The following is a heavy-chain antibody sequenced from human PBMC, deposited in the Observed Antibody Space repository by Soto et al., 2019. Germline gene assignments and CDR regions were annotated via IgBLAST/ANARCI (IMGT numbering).Heavy chain of an antibody. CDR3: AKVRNRMVRGVPDAFDI. CDR1: GCTFSVYV. V-gene: IGHV3-23*01. D-gene: IGHD3-10*01. CDR2: ISGSGGST. Sequence: RSLRLSFAASGCTFSVYVLGGVGPSPGKGLEWVSAISGSGGSTYYADSVKGRFTISRDNSKNTLYLQMNSLRAEDTAVYYCAKVRNRMVRGVPDAFDIWGEGIMVTVPS. J-gene: IGHJ3*02.